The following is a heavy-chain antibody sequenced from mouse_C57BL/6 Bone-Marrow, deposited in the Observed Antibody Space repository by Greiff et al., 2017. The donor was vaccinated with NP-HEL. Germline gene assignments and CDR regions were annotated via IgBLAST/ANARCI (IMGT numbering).Heavy chain of an antibody. CDR1: GFTFSSYA. V-gene: IGHV5-9-1*02. Sequence: EVMLVESGEGLVKPGGSLKLSCAASGFTFSSYAMSWVRQTPEKRLEWVAYISSGGDYIYYADTVKGRFTISRDNARNTLYLQMSSLKSEDTAMYYGTRWGDYYAWFAYWGQGTLVTVSA. D-gene: IGHD2-1*01. CDR2: ISSGGDYI. J-gene: IGHJ3*01. CDR3: TRWGDYYAWFAY.